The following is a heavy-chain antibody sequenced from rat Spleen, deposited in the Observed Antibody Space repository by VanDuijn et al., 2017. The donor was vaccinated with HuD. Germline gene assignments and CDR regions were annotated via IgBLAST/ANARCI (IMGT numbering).Heavy chain of an antibody. CDR2: ISYEGRGT. CDR1: GFTFSDYY. CDR3: XRLYXTDYLFDY. D-gene: IGHD1-6*01. J-gene: IGHJ2*01. Sequence: EVQLVESGGGLVQPGGSMKLSCAASGFTFSDYYMAWVRQAPKKGLVWVASISYEGRGTYYGDSVKGRFTTSRDNAKSTLYLQINSLRSEDTAPXYCXRLYXTDYLFDYWGQGVMVTVSS. V-gene: IGHV5-22*01.